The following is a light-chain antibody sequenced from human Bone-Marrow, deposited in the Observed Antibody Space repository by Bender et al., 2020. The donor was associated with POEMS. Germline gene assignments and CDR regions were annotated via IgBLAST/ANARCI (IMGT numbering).Light chain of an antibody. V-gene: IGLV1-40*01. CDR2: GNT. J-gene: IGLJ1*01. CDR3: QSYDNSLKYV. Sequence: QSALSQPPSVSGAPGQRVTITCTGRSSNIGAGYDVNWYQQVPGTAPKLLIQGNTNRPSGVPDRFSGSKSGTSASLDITGLQAEDEADYYCQSYDNSLKYVFGTGTTVTVL. CDR1: SSNIGAGYD.